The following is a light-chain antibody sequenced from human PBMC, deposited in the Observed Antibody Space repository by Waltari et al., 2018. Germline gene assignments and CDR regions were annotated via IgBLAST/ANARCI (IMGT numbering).Light chain of an antibody. CDR1: QNIDRS. V-gene: IGKV1-39*01. CDR3: RQSHRSPWT. J-gene: IGKJ1*01. Sequence: DIQMIQSPPSLSASVGDTVTITCRTSQNIDRSLNWYYQRTGNAPKQLIFAESNLQSEVSSRFSGRESGTDVNLTISRRQPEDFATCFWRQSHRSPWTFGQGTQVDI. CDR2: AES.